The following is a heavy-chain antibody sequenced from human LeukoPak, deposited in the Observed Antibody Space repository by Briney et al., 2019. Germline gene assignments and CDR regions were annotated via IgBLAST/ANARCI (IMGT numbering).Heavy chain of an antibody. CDR3: ARGQPVGGTRDPFDY. CDR2: IHPSGGST. V-gene: IGHV1-46*01. D-gene: IGHD6-19*01. Sequence: ASVKVSCKASGGTFSSYAISWVRQSPGQGLECMGLIHPSGGSTSYAQKFQGRVTMTRDTSTSTVYMELSSLRSEDTAVYYCARGQPVGGTRDPFDYWGQGTLVTVSS. J-gene: IGHJ4*02. CDR1: GGTFSSYA.